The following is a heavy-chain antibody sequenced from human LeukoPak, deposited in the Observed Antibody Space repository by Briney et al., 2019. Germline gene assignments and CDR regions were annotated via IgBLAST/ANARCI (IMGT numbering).Heavy chain of an antibody. D-gene: IGHD6-6*01. V-gene: IGHV3-30*02. CDR2: IRYDGSYK. Sequence: GGSLRLSCAASGFTFSSYGMHWVRQAPGKGLEWVAFIRYDGSYKYYADSVKGRFTISRDNSKNTLYLQMNSLRAEDTAVYYCASPYSSSSNYWGQGTLVTVSS. CDR1: GFTFSSYG. J-gene: IGHJ4*02. CDR3: ASPYSSSSNY.